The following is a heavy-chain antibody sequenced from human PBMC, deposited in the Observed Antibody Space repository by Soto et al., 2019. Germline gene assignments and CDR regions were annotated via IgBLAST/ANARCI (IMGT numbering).Heavy chain of an antibody. CDR2: INAGNGNT. D-gene: IGHD1-1*01. V-gene: IGHV1-3*01. Sequence: ASVKVSCKASGYTFTSYAMHCVRQAPGQRLEWMGWINAGNGNTKYSQKFQGRVTITRDTSASTAYMELNSLRSEDTAVYYCARFHDNSHFDCWGQGTLVTVSS. CDR3: ARFHDNSHFDC. CDR1: GYTFTSYA. J-gene: IGHJ4*02.